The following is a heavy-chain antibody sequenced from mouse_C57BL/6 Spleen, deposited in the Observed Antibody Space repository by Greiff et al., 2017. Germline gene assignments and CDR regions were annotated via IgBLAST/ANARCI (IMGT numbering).Heavy chain of an antibody. J-gene: IGHJ4*01. CDR2: IWRGGST. Sequence: QVQLQQSGPGLVQPSQSLSITCTVSGFSLTSYGVHWVRQSPGKGLEWLGVIWRGGSTDYNAAFMSRLSITKDNSKSQVFFKMNSLQADDTAIYYCAKRDGYYESAMDYWGQGTSVTVSS. D-gene: IGHD2-3*01. CDR1: GFSLTSYG. CDR3: AKRDGYYESAMDY. V-gene: IGHV2-5*01.